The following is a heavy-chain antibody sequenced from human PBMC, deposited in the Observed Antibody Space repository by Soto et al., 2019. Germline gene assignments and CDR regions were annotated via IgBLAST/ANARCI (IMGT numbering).Heavy chain of an antibody. CDR3: AKDLRVVRYAFDI. Sequence: GGSLILSSAASGFTFSSYGMHWVRQAPGKGLEWVAVISYDGSNKYYADSVKGRFTISRDNSKNTLYLQMNSLRAEDTAVYYCAKDLRVVRYAFDIWGQGTMVTVSS. J-gene: IGHJ3*02. CDR2: ISYDGSNK. CDR1: GFTFSSYG. V-gene: IGHV3-30*18. D-gene: IGHD3-22*01.